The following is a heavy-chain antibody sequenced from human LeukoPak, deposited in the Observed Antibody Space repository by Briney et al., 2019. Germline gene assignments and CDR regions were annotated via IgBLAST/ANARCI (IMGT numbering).Heavy chain of an antibody. CDR2: INHSGST. V-gene: IGHV4-34*01. CDR3: VTYYFDSSGQKKNY. J-gene: IGHJ4*02. Sequence: SETLSLTCTVSGGSISIYYWSWIRQPPGKGLEWIGEINHSGSTNYNPSLKSRVTISVDTSKKQFSLKPSSVTAADTAVYYCVTYYFDSSGQKKNYWGQGTLVTVSS. D-gene: IGHD3-22*01. CDR1: GGSISIYY.